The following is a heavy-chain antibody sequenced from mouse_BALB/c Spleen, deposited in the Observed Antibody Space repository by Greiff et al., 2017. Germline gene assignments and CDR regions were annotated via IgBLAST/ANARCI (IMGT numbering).Heavy chain of an antibody. CDR3: ARGPRYDYDGAMDY. V-gene: IGHV2-6-7*01. D-gene: IGHD2-4*01. CDR1: GFSLTGYG. J-gene: IGHJ4*01. CDR2: IWGDGST. Sequence: QVHVKQSGPGLVAPSQSLSITCTVSGFSLTGYGVNWVRQPPGKGLEWLGMIWGDGSTDYNSALKSRLSISKDNSKSQVFLKMNSLQTDDTARYYCARGPRYDYDGAMDYWGQGTSVTVSS.